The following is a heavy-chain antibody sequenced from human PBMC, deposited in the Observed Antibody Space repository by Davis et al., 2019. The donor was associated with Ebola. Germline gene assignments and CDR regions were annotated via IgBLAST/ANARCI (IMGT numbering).Heavy chain of an antibody. CDR1: GFSLNTRGVA. CDR2: IYWDDDK. J-gene: IGHJ5*02. D-gene: IGHD2-2*01. CDR3: AHYTRFCSSAACPSWFDP. Sequence: SGPTLVKPTQTLTLTCTFSGFSLNTRGVAVGWIRQPPGKALEWLALIYWDDDKRYSPSLKNRLTITKDTSKNQVVLTMTNMDPVDTATYFCAHYTRFCSSAACPSWFDPWGQGTLVTVSS. V-gene: IGHV2-5*02.